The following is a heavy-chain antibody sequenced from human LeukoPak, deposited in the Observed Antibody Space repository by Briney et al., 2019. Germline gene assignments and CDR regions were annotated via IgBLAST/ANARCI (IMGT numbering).Heavy chain of an antibody. Sequence: PGGSLRLSCAASGFTFSGSDLHWVRQASGKGLEWVGRIRSTANGYATAYAASVKGRFTISRDESKNTAYLQMDSLKTEDTAVYYCTGNYYGSGSDADFDYWGQGTLVTVSS. CDR2: IRSTANGYAT. V-gene: IGHV3-73*01. D-gene: IGHD3-10*01. J-gene: IGHJ4*02. CDR3: TGNYYGSGSDADFDY. CDR1: GFTFSGSD.